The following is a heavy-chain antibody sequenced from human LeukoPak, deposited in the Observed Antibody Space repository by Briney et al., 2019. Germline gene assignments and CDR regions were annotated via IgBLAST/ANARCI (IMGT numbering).Heavy chain of an antibody. Sequence: SETLSLTCTVSGGSISSYYWSWIRQPAGKGLEWIGRIYTSGTTHYNPSLKSRVTMSVDTSKNQFSPKLSSVTAADTAVYYCARLSTVTTSFDYWGQGTLVTVSS. J-gene: IGHJ4*02. D-gene: IGHD4-17*01. CDR2: IYTSGTT. CDR3: ARLSTVTTSFDY. V-gene: IGHV4-4*07. CDR1: GGSISSYY.